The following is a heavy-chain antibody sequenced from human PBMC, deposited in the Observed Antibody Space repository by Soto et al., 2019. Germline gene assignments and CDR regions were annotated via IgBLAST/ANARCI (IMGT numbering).Heavy chain of an antibody. V-gene: IGHV3-64*01. CDR2: ISSNGVGT. CDR3: ARRARPDFYYMDV. J-gene: IGHJ6*03. Sequence: GGSLSLSCAASGFTLSGYAMDWVRQALGKGLEYVSGISSNGVGTYYANSVQGRFTISRDNSKNTVYLQMGSLRPEDMAVYYCARRARPDFYYMDVWGKGTTVTVSS. D-gene: IGHD6-6*01. CDR1: GFTLSGYA.